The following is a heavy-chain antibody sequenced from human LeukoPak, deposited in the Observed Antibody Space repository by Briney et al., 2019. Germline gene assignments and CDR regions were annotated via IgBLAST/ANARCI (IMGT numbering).Heavy chain of an antibody. CDR1: GGSISSSSYY. Sequence: SETLSLTCTVSGGSISSSSYYWGWIRQPPGKGLEWIGSIYYSGSTYYNPSLKSRVTISVDTSKNQFSLKLSSVTAADTAVYYCARGLKYYYGSGSATVSLYFDYWGQGTLVTVSS. D-gene: IGHD3-10*01. CDR2: IYYSGST. CDR3: ARGLKYYYGSGSATVSLYFDY. V-gene: IGHV4-39*01. J-gene: IGHJ4*02.